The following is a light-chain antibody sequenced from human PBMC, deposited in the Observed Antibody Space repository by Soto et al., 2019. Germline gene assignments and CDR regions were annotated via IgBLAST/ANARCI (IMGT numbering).Light chain of an antibody. CDR2: EVS. CDR1: SSDVGGYNF. Sequence: QSALTQPPSASGSPGQSVTISCPGTSSDVGGYNFVSWYQQHPGKAPKLMIYEVSERPSGVPDRFSGSKSGNTASLTVSGLQAEDQGDYYCSSYAGSNIVVFGGGTQLTVL. J-gene: IGLJ2*01. CDR3: SSYAGSNIVV. V-gene: IGLV2-8*01.